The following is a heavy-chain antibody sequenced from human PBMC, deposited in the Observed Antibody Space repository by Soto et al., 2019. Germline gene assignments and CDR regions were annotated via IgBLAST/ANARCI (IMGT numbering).Heavy chain of an antibody. V-gene: IGHV3-7*01. CDR1: GFTFSSYW. J-gene: IGHJ4*02. CDR2: IKQDGSEK. Sequence: GGSLRLSCAASGFTFSSYWMSWVRQAPGKGLEWVANIKQDGSEKYYVDSVKGRFTISRDNAKNSLYLQMNSLRAEDTAVYYCARDLHRCSSTSCQTYFDYWGQGTLVTVSS. D-gene: IGHD2-2*01. CDR3: ARDLHRCSSTSCQTYFDY.